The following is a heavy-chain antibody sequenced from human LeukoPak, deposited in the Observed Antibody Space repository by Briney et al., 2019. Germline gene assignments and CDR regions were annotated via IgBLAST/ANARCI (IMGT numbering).Heavy chain of an antibody. D-gene: IGHD1-26*01. V-gene: IGHV3-74*01. CDR3: VRDWDHFDFDS. Sequence: GGSLRLSCAASGFTFRNYWMHWIRQAPGKGLVWVSRIKGDGSHTIYADSVKGRFTISRDNAKNTLYLQMKSLRAEDTALYYCVRDWDHFDFDSWGQGTLVTVSS. J-gene: IGHJ5*01. CDR2: IKGDGSHT. CDR1: GFTFRNYW.